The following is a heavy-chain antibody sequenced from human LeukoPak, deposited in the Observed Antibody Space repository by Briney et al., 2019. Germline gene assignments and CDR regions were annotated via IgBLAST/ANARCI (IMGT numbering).Heavy chain of an antibody. V-gene: IGHV3-7*01. D-gene: IGHD1-20*01. Sequence: GGSLRLSCAASGFTFSNYWMSWVRQAPGKGLEWVANIDPDGSETQYVGSVKGRFTTSRDNAKNSLYLQMNSLRAEDTAIYYCARIWYCGDNNWRHFDYWAQGTLVPVSS. CDR1: GFTFSNYW. CDR3: ARIWYCGDNNWRHFDY. J-gene: IGHJ4*02. CDR2: IDPDGSET.